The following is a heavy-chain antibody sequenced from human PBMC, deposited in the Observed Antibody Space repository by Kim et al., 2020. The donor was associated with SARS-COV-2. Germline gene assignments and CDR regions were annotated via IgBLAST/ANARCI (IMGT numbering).Heavy chain of an antibody. D-gene: IGHD2-2*01. Sequence: GGSLRLSCAASGFTFSSYAMSWVRQAPGKGLEWVSAISGSGGSTYYADSVKGRFTISRDNSKNTLYLQMNSLRAEDTAVYYCAKDREGQYQLLTIIDYWGQGTLVTVSS. J-gene: IGHJ4*02. CDR3: AKDREGQYQLLTIIDY. CDR1: GFTFSSYA. V-gene: IGHV3-23*01. CDR2: ISGSGGST.